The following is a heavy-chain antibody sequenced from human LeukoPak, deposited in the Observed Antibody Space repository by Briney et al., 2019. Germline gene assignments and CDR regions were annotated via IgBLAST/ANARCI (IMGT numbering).Heavy chain of an antibody. CDR3: AIVVAARQGTIDP. Sequence: PSETLSLTCAVYGGSFSGYYWSWIRQPPGKGLEWVSAISGSGGTTYYADSVKGRFTIPRDNSKSTLYVQMNSLRAEDTAVYYCAIVVAARQGTIDPWGQGTLVTISS. J-gene: IGHJ5*02. CDR2: ISGSGGTT. CDR1: GGSFSGYY. V-gene: IGHV3-23*01. D-gene: IGHD6-6*01.